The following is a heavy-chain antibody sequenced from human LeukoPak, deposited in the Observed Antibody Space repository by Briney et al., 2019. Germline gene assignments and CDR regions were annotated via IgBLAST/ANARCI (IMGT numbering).Heavy chain of an antibody. V-gene: IGHV4-59*01. D-gene: IGHD3-22*01. J-gene: IGHJ4*02. Sequence: KPSETLSLTCTVSGGYISSYYWSWIRQPPGKGLEWIGYIYYSGSTNYNPSLKSRVTISVDTSKNQFSLKLSSVTAADTAVYYCARNYDSSGYYYVGYWGQGTLVTVSS. CDR1: GGYISSYY. CDR3: ARNYDSSGYYYVGY. CDR2: IYYSGST.